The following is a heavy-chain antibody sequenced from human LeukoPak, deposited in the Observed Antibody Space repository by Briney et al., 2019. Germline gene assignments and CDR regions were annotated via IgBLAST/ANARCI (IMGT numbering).Heavy chain of an antibody. Sequence: SETLSLTCTVSGGSISGYYWSWIRQPPGKGLEWIGEINHSGSTNYNPSLKSRVTISVDTSKNQFSLKLSSVTAADTAVYYCARTNRKYARYSYYYYMDVWGKGTTVTVSS. D-gene: IGHD1-14*01. CDR3: ARTNRKYARYSYYYYMDV. CDR1: GGSISGYY. CDR2: INHSGST. J-gene: IGHJ6*03. V-gene: IGHV4-34*01.